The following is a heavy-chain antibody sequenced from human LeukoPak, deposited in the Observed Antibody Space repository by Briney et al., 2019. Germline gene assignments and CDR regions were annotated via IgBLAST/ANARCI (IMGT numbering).Heavy chain of an antibody. CDR2: ISTSGRAT. J-gene: IGHJ4*02. Sequence: GGSLRLSCAASGFAFSTYAMTWVRQAPEKGLQWVSTISTSGRATYYADSVEGRFTISRDNSKNTLYLQMNSLRAEDTAIYYCAKANIAAPRYYFDYWGQGTLVTVSS. CDR1: GFAFSTYA. V-gene: IGHV3-23*01. D-gene: IGHD6-6*01. CDR3: AKANIAAPRYYFDY.